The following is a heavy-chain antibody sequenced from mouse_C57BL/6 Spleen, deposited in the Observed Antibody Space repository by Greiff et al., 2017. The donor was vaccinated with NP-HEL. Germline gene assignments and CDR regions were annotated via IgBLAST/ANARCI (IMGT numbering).Heavy chain of an antibody. J-gene: IGHJ1*03. V-gene: IGHV1-52*01. CDR3: ARGPYYGSSDWYFDV. D-gene: IGHD1-1*01. Sequence: VQLQQSGAELVRPGSSVKLSCKASGYTFTSYWMHWVKQRPIQGLEWIGNIDPSDSETHYNQKFKDKATLTVDKSSSTAYMQLSSLTSEDSAVYYCARGPYYGSSDWYFDVWGTGTTVTVSS. CDR1: GYTFTSYW. CDR2: IDPSDSET.